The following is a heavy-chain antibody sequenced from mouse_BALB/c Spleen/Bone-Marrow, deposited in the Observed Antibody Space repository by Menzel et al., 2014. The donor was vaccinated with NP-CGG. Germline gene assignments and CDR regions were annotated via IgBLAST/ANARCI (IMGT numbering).Heavy chain of an antibody. V-gene: IGHV1S22*01. CDR2: IYPFSGSS. Sequence: LQQSGSELVRPGTSVKLSCKASGYTFTSYWMHWVKQRPGQGLEWIGNIYPFSGSSNYDEKFKSKATLTVDTSSSTAYMQLSSLTSEDSAVYYGTRSPITTVVAETMDCWGQGTSVTVSS. CDR3: TRSPITTVVAETMDC. D-gene: IGHD1-1*01. J-gene: IGHJ4*01. CDR1: GYTFTSYW.